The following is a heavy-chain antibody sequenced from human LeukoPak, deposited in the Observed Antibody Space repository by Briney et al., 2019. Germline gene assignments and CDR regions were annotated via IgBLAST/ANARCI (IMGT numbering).Heavy chain of an antibody. CDR1: GGSFSGYY. CDR2: INHSGST. Sequence: PSETLSLTCAVYGGSFSGYYWSWIRQPPGKGLEWIGEINHSGSTNYNPSLKSRVTISVDTSKNQFSLKLSSVTAADTAVYYCARQDYDSSGYCSYWGQGTLVTVSS. J-gene: IGHJ4*02. V-gene: IGHV4-34*01. CDR3: ARQDYDSSGYCSY. D-gene: IGHD3-22*01.